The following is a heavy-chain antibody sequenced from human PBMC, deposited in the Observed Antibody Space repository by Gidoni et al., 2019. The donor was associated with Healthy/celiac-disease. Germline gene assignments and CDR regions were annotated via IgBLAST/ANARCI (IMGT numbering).Heavy chain of an antibody. Sequence: QVQLVQSGAEVKKPGASVKVSCKASGYTFTSYGISWVRQAPGQGLEWMGWISAYNGNTNYAQKLQGRVTMTPDTSTSTAYMELRSLRSYDTAVYYCARALDILTGYSAFDIWGQGTMVTVSS. CDR1: GYTFTSYG. CDR2: ISAYNGNT. V-gene: IGHV1-18*01. J-gene: IGHJ3*02. CDR3: ARALDILTGYSAFDI. D-gene: IGHD3-9*01.